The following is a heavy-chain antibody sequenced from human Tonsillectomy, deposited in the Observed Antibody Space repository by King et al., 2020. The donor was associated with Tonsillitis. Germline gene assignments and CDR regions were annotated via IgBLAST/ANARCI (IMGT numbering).Heavy chain of an antibody. Sequence: VQLQESGPGLVKPSQTLSLSCNVSGVSITSGKNFWSWIRQPPGKGLEWIGYISYSGSTFYNPSLESRITISMATSNNQFLLNLNSVTAADTAVYYCALYDSGRFDYWGQGTLVAVSS. CDR1: GVSITSGKNF. CDR2: ISYSGST. V-gene: IGHV4-30-4*01. CDR3: ALYDSGRFDY. D-gene: IGHD3-10*01. J-gene: IGHJ4*02.